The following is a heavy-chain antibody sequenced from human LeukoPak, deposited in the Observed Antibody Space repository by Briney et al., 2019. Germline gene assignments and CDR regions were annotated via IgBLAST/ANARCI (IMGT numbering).Heavy chain of an antibody. D-gene: IGHD3-22*01. CDR1: GFTFSSYG. V-gene: IGHV3-30*18. CDR3: AKGPKDYYDSSGQIDY. Sequence: GGSLRLSCAASGFTFSSYGMHWVRQAPGEGLEWVAVISYDGSNKYYADSVKGRFTISRDNSKNTLYLQMNSLRAEDTAVYYCAKGPKDYYDSSGQIDYWGQGTLVTVSS. CDR2: ISYDGSNK. J-gene: IGHJ4*02.